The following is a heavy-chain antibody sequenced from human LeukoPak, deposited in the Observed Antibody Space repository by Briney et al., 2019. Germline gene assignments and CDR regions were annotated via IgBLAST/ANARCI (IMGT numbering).Heavy chain of an antibody. D-gene: IGHD3/OR15-3a*01. J-gene: IGHJ6*03. Sequence: GASVKVSCKASGYTFTSYGISWVRQAPGQGLEWMGRISAYNGNTNYAQKLQGRVTMTTDTSTSTAYMELRSLRSDDTAVYYCARDGGLVYYYYHMDVWGKGTTVTVSS. CDR2: ISAYNGNT. CDR3: ARDGGLVYYYYHMDV. CDR1: GYTFTSYG. V-gene: IGHV1-18*01.